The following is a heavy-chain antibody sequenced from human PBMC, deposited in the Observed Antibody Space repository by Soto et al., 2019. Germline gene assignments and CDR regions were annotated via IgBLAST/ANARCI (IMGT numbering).Heavy chain of an antibody. Sequence: QVQLVQSGAEVKKPGASVKVSCKASGYTFTNYGITWARQAPGQGLEWMGWINTYDGSTYYAQNLQGRVTMTTDTSTSTAYMELRSLRSDDTALYYCARAEMAGTFDNWGQGTLVTVSS. D-gene: IGHD6-19*01. CDR1: GYTFTNYG. V-gene: IGHV1-18*01. CDR2: INTYDGST. CDR3: ARAEMAGTFDN. J-gene: IGHJ4*02.